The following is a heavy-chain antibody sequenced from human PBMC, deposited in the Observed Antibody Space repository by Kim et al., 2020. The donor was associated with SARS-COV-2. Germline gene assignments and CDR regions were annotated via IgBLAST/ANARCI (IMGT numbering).Heavy chain of an antibody. CDR3: ARGGGRTALDVIDY. J-gene: IGHJ4*02. Sequence: GESLKISCKGSGYVFSNHYIGWVRQMPGKGLEWVGFIRPRDSETRYSPSFEGQVSLSVDKSINTAFLQWSSLKASDTASYYCARGGGRTALDVIDYWGEGARDSVSS. CDR2: IRPRDSET. CDR1: GYVFSNHY. D-gene: IGHD3-16*01. V-gene: IGHV5-51*01.